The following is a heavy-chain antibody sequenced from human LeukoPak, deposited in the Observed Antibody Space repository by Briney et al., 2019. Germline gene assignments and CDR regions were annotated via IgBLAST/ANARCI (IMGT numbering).Heavy chain of an antibody. V-gene: IGHV4-30-4*01. Sequence: PSQTRSLTCTLSGGSTSSGDYYWSWIRQPPWKGLEWIGDIYYSGSTYYSPSLKSRVTISVDASKNQFSLKLSSVTAADTAVYYCARDLTLHYGMDVWGKGATVTVSS. CDR2: IYYSGST. CDR3: ARDLTLHYGMDV. J-gene: IGHJ6*04. CDR1: GGSTSSGDYY. D-gene: IGHD3-9*01.